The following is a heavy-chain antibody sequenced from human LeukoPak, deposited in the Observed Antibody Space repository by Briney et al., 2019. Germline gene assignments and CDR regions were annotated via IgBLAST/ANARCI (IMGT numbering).Heavy chain of an antibody. CDR1: GYTFTSYD. D-gene: IGHD6-6*01. CDR2: MNPNSGNT. Sequence: ASVKVSCKASGYTFTSYDINWVRQATGQGLEWMGWMNPNSGNTGYAQKFQGRVTMTRNTSISTAYMELSSLRSEDTAVYYCARGHSPRIAVRWWFDPWGQGTLVTVSS. V-gene: IGHV1-8*01. J-gene: IGHJ5*02. CDR3: ARGHSPRIAVRWWFDP.